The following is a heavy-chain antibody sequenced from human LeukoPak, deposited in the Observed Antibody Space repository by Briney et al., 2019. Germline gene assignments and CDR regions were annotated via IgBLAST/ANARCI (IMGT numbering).Heavy chain of an antibody. V-gene: IGHV3-30-3*01. CDR2: ISYDGSNK. Sequence: GGSLRLSCAASGFTFSSYAMHWVRQAPGKGLEWVAVISYDGSNKYYADSVKGRFTTSRDNSKNTLYLQMNSLRAEDTAVYYCAKGTPGPAASLDYWGQGTLVTVSS. CDR1: GFTFSSYA. D-gene: IGHD2-2*01. CDR3: AKGTPGPAASLDY. J-gene: IGHJ4*02.